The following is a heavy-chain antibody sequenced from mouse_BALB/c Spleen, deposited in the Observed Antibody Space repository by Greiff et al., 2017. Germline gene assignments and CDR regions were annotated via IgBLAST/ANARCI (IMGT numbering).Heavy chain of an antibody. CDR3: ARGGYGNYYFDY. CDR2: ISSGSSTI. J-gene: IGHJ2*01. Sequence: EVMLVESGGGLVQPGGSRKLSCAASGFTFSSFGMHWVRQAPEKGLEWVAYISSGSSTIYYADTVKGRFTISRDNPKNTLFLQMTSLRSEDTAMYYCARGGYGNYYFDYWGQGTTLTVSS. CDR1: GFTFSSFG. V-gene: IGHV5-17*02. D-gene: IGHD2-10*02.